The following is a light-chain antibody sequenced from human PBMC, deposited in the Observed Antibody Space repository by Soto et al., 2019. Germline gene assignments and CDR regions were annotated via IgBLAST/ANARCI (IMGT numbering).Light chain of an antibody. CDR1: QSVSSNY. CDR3: QHYGYPQWT. Sequence: EIVLTQSPGTLSLSPGERATLSCRASQSVSSNYLTWYQQKPGQAPRLLIYGASSRATGIPDRFSGSGSGTDFTLTISRLEPEDFAVYYCQHYGYPQWTFGQGTKVEIK. J-gene: IGKJ1*01. V-gene: IGKV3-20*01. CDR2: GAS.